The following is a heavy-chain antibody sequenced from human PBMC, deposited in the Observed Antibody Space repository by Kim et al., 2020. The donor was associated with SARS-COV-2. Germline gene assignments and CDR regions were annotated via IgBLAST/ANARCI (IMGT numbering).Heavy chain of an antibody. V-gene: IGHV3-49*02. CDR3: TRLMTTVSVGDY. Sequence: EYAASVKGRFTISRDDSKSIAYLQMNSLKIEDTAVYYCTRLMTTVSVGDYWGQGTLVTVSS. D-gene: IGHD4-17*01. J-gene: IGHJ4*02.